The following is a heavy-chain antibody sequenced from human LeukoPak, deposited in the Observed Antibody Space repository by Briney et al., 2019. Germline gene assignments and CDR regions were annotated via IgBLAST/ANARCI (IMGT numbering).Heavy chain of an antibody. Sequence: PGGSLRLSCAASGFTFSSYGMHWVRQAPGKGLEWVTVISYDGSNKYYADSVKGRFTISRDNSKNTLYLQMNSLRAEDTAVYYCAKVTRPTYYYDSSSAFDIWGQGTIVTVSS. CDR1: GFTFSSYG. D-gene: IGHD3-22*01. V-gene: IGHV3-30*18. CDR2: ISYDGSNK. J-gene: IGHJ3*02. CDR3: AKVTRPTYYYDSSSAFDI.